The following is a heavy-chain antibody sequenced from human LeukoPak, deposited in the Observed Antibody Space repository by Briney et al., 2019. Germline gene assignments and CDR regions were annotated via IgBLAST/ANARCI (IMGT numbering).Heavy chain of an antibody. Sequence: GESLKISCKGSGYSFTSYWIGWVRQMPGKGLEWMVIIYPGDSDTRYSPSFQGQVTISADQSISTAYLQWSSLKASDTAMYYCARKPYCSSTSCYGVYWFDPWGQGTLVTVSS. CDR3: ARKPYCSSTSCYGVYWFDP. CDR1: GYSFTSYW. D-gene: IGHD2-2*01. J-gene: IGHJ5*02. CDR2: IYPGDSDT. V-gene: IGHV5-51*01.